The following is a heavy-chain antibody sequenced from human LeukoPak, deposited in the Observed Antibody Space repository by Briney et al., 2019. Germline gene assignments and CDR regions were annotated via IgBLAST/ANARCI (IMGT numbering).Heavy chain of an antibody. Sequence: GESLKISCKGSGYSFTSYWIAWVRQMPGKGLEWMGITHPGDSDTRYSPSFQGQVTISADKSISTAYLQWSSLKASDTAMYYCARRSFGGVIVAFDAFDIWGQGTMVTVSS. CDR1: GYSFTSYW. CDR2: THPGDSDT. CDR3: ARRSFGGVIVAFDAFDI. D-gene: IGHD3-16*02. J-gene: IGHJ3*02. V-gene: IGHV5-51*01.